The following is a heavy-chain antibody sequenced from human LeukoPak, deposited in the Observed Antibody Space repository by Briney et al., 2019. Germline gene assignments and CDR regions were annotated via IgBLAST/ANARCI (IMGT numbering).Heavy chain of an antibody. CDR2: ISSSSSYI. J-gene: IGHJ3*02. D-gene: IGHD3-10*01. Sequence: GGSLRLSCAASGFTFSSYSMNWVRQAPGKGLEWVSSISSSSSYIYYADSVKGRFTISRDNAKNSLYLQMNSLRAEDTAVHYCAREVVRGGKSAFDIWGQGTMVTVSS. CDR3: AREVVRGGKSAFDI. CDR1: GFTFSSYS. V-gene: IGHV3-21*01.